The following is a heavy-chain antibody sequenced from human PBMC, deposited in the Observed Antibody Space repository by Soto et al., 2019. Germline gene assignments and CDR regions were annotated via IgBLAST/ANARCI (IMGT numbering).Heavy chain of an antibody. D-gene: IGHD3-22*01. CDR1: GGTFSSYA. Sequence: QVQLVQSGAEVKKPGSSVKVSCKASGGTFSSYAISWVRQAPGQGLEWMGEIIPIVDTANYAQKFQGRVTITADESKSTAYMELRSLRSEDTAVYYCARDRGPSSGYYPYWFDPWGQGTLVSVSS. CDR2: IIPIVDTA. J-gene: IGHJ5*02. V-gene: IGHV1-69*12. CDR3: ARDRGPSSGYYPYWFDP.